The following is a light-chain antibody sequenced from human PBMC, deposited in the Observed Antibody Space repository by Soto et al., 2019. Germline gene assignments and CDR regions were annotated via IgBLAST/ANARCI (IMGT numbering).Light chain of an antibody. CDR3: QQDGSSPT. J-gene: IGKJ1*01. Sequence: ESVLTQSPGTLSLSPGERATLSCRASQSVSSSYLVWYQQKPGQAPRLLIYGASSRATGIPDRFSGSGSGTDFTLTISRLEPEDFAVYYCQQDGSSPTFGQGTKVEIK. CDR2: GAS. CDR1: QSVSSSY. V-gene: IGKV3-20*01.